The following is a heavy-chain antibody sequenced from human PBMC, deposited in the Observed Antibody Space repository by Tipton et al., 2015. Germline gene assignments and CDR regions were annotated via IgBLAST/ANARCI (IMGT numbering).Heavy chain of an antibody. Sequence: TLSLTCAVSGESFSKYYWSWIRQSPGKGLEWIGEINDSGKSNYNPSLKSRVTISADTSKNQFSLRLSSVTAADTAVYYCACHDYDLLTRDYQTVDYWGQGTRVTVSS. J-gene: IGHJ4*02. CDR3: ACHDYDLLTRDYQTVDY. V-gene: IGHV4-34*01. CDR1: GESFSKYY. D-gene: IGHD3-9*01. CDR2: INDSGKS.